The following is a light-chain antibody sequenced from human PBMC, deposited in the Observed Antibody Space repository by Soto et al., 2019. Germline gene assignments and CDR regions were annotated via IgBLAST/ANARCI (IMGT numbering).Light chain of an antibody. V-gene: IGKV1-39*01. CDR2: AAS. J-gene: IGKJ2*01. CDR3: QQSGSTRYT. CDR1: QSVSSY. Sequence: DIQMTQSPSSLSASLGDRVTITCRASQSVSSYLNWYQQKPGKAPNLLIYAASSLQSGVPSRFSGSGSGTDLTLTISSLQPDDFATYYCQQSGSTRYTFGQGTKLEIK.